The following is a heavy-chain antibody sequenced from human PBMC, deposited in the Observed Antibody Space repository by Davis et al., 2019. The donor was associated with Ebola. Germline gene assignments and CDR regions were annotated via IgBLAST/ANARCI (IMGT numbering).Heavy chain of an antibody. CDR2: ISSDGTTK. V-gene: IGHV3-30*03. CDR1: GFTFSTYG. J-gene: IGHJ4*02. Sequence: PGGSLRLSCAASGFTFSTYGTHRVRQPPGKGLEWAAVISSDGTTKYHADSVNGRFTISRDNSNNTLYLQMNSLRPDATAIYYCARDRGVLRFVGDYYFDYWGQGTLVTVSS. D-gene: IGHD3-10*01. CDR3: ARDRGVLRFVGDYYFDY.